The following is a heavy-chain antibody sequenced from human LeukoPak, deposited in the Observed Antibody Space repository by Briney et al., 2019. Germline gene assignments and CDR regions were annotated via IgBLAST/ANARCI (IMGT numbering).Heavy chain of an antibody. V-gene: IGHV4-39*01. J-gene: IGHJ4*02. CDR3: ARHFDN. CDR1: GVSISSGSYD. CDR2: IHTSGST. Sequence: SETLSLTCAVSGVSISSGSYDWGWVRQPPGKGLEWIGSIHTSGSTDYNPSLKSRVTISVDTSKNQFSLKMSSVTAADTGVYYCARHFDNWGQGALVTVSS.